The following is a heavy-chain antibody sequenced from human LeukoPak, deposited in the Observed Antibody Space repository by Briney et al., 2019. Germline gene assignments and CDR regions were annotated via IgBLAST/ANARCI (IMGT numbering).Heavy chain of an antibody. J-gene: IGHJ4*02. Sequence: PSETLSLTCTVSGGSISSYYWSWIRQPPGKGLEWIGYIYYSGSTNYNPSLKSRVTMSVDTSKNQFSLKLSSVTAADTAVYYCAREKYYYDSSGYYYYFDYWGQGTLVTVSS. CDR3: AREKYYYDSSGYYYYFDY. CDR1: GGSISSYY. CDR2: IYYSGST. D-gene: IGHD3-22*01. V-gene: IGHV4-59*12.